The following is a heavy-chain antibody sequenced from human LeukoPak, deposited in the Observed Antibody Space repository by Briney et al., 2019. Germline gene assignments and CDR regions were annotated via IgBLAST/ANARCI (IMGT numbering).Heavy chain of an antibody. CDR1: GYTFTSYY. J-gene: IGHJ6*03. Sequence: GASVKVSCKASGYTFTSYYMHWVRQAPGQGLEWMGIINPSGGSTSYAQKFQGRVTMTRDMSTSTVYMELSSLRSEDTAVYYCARAKGGSGWYEGYYYMDVWGKGTTVTVSS. D-gene: IGHD6-19*01. V-gene: IGHV1-46*01. CDR3: ARAKGGSGWYEGYYYMDV. CDR2: INPSGGST.